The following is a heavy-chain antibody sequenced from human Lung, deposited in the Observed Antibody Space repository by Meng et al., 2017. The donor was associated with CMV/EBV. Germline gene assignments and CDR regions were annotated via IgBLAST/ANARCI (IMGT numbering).Heavy chain of an antibody. J-gene: IGHJ4*01. D-gene: IGHD6-19*01. V-gene: IGHV1-2*06. CDR2: VNPVSDDT. CDR3: AKSSDNGWSS. CDR1: GYPFSGFY. Sequence: VQLVQSGAEVKRPEASVKISCQASGYPFSGFYMNWARQAPGHGLEWLGRVNPVSDDTHYAQNFVGRLTVTRGATINTAFMELTSLRPDDTAVYYCAKSSDNGWSSWGPGTLVTVSS.